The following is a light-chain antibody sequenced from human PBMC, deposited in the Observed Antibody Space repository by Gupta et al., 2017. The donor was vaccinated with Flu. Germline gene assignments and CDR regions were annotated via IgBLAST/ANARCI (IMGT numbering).Light chain of an antibody. CDR1: SNDVGNYNY. CDR3: CSYAGSSTLWV. V-gene: IGLV2-11*01. J-gene: IGLJ3*02. Sequence: VNISCTGTSNDVGNYNYVSWYQQHPGKAPKLMIYDVSKWPSGVPDRFSGSKSGNTASLTISGLQAEDEADYYCCSYAGSSTLWVFGGGTKLTVL. CDR2: DVS.